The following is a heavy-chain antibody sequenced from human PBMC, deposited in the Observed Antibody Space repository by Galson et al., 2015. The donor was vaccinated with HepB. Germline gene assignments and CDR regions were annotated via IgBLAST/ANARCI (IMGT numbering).Heavy chain of an antibody. CDR3: AKGAERSYPYYFDY. CDR1: GFTFSIYG. Sequence: SLRLSCAASGFTFSIYGMHWVRQAPGKGLEWVAVISDDGTKKNSADSVKGRFTISRDNSKNTLYLQMNSLTADDTAVYYCAKGAERSYPYYFDYWGQGTPVTVSS. D-gene: IGHD1-26*01. J-gene: IGHJ4*02. CDR2: ISDDGTKK. V-gene: IGHV3-30*18.